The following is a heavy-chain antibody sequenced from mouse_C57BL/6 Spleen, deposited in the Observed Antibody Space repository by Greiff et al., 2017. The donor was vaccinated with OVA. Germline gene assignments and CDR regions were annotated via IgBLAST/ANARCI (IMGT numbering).Heavy chain of an antibody. Sequence: QVQLQQSGPGLVAPSQSLSITCTVSGFSFTSYGVHWVRQPPGKGLEWLVVIWSDGGTTYKSALKSRLSISKDNSKGQVFLKMNSLQTDDTAMYYGARHHGRGAMDYWGQGTSVTVSS. D-gene: IGHD1-1*01. CDR3: ARHHGRGAMDY. CDR2: IWSDGGT. V-gene: IGHV2-6-1*01. CDR1: GFSFTSYG. J-gene: IGHJ4*01.